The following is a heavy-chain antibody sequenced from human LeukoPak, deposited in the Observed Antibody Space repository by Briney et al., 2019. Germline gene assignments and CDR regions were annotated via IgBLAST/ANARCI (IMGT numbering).Heavy chain of an antibody. V-gene: IGHV1-18*01. CDR1: GYTFTSFG. CDR3: ARAWVPAATTGYYYYMDV. CDR2: ISAYNGNT. J-gene: IGHJ6*03. Sequence: GASVKVSCKASGYTFTSFGISWVRQAPGQGLEWMGWISAYNGNTNYAQKLQGRVTMTTDTSTSTAYMELRSLRSDDTAVYYCARAWVPAATTGYYYYMDVWGKGTTVTVSS. D-gene: IGHD2-2*01.